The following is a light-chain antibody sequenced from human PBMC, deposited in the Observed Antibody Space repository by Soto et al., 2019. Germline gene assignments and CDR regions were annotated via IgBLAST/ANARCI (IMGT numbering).Light chain of an antibody. Sequence: QSALTQPASVSGSPGQSITISCTGTSSDIGAYNYVSWYQQHPGKAPKLMIYDVSNRPSGVSNRFSGAKSGHTASLTISGLQAEDAADYYCGSYTSSSTVVFGGGTTLTVL. CDR1: SSDIGAYNY. V-gene: IGLV2-14*01. CDR2: DVS. J-gene: IGLJ2*01. CDR3: GSYTSSSTVV.